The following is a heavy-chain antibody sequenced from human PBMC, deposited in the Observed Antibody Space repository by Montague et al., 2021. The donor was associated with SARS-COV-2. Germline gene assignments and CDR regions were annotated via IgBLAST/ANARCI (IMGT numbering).Heavy chain of an antibody. J-gene: IGHJ6*02. Sequence: SETLSLTCTVSGGSISNYYWSWIRQPPGRGLEWIGYIYYSGSTDYSPSLKSRVTISLDTSKNQFSLKLTSVTAADTAVYYCARGGGYYNSGLAVWGPGTTVTVSS. CDR2: IYYSGST. CDR3: ARGGGYYNSGLAV. V-gene: IGHV4-59*01. CDR1: GGSISNYY. D-gene: IGHD3-22*01.